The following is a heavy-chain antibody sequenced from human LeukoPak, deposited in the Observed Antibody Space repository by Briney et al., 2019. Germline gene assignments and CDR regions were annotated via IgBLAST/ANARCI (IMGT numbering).Heavy chain of an antibody. Sequence: SETLSLTCAVYGGSFSGYYWSWIRQPPGKGLEWIGEINHSGSTNYNPSLKSRVTISVDTSKNQFSLKLSSVTAADTAVYYCASLRDGYNPFDYWGQGTLVTVSS. CDR3: ASLRDGYNPFDY. CDR1: GGSFSGYY. J-gene: IGHJ4*02. D-gene: IGHD5-24*01. V-gene: IGHV4-34*01. CDR2: INHSGST.